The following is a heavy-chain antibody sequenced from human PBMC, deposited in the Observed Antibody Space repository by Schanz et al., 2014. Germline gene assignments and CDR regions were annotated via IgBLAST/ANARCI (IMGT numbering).Heavy chain of an antibody. Sequence: QVQLQESGPGLVKPSGTLSLTCAVSGGSISSSNWWSWVRQPPGKGLEWIGEIYHSGSTNYKPSLKSRVTISADKSKTQFSRKLRSVTAADTAVYYCARRSVSPSGNSYGYVVAWFDPWGQGTLVTVSS. J-gene: IGHJ5*02. CDR1: GGSISSSNW. CDR2: IYHSGST. V-gene: IGHV4-4*02. CDR3: ARRSVSPSGNSYGYVVAWFDP. D-gene: IGHD5-18*01.